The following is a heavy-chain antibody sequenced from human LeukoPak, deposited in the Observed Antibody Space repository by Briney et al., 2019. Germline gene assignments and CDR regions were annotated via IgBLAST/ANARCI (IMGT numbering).Heavy chain of an antibody. CDR1: GFTFSSYS. Sequence: KPGGSLSLSCAASGFTFSSYSMNWVRQAPGKGLEWVSSISSSSSYIYYADSGKGRFTISKVNAKNLLYLQMNSLRAEDTAVYYCARAPNYYDSSGYLPLGYWGQGTLVTVSS. CDR2: ISSSSSYI. D-gene: IGHD3-22*01. V-gene: IGHV3-21*01. CDR3: ARAPNYYDSSGYLPLGY. J-gene: IGHJ4*02.